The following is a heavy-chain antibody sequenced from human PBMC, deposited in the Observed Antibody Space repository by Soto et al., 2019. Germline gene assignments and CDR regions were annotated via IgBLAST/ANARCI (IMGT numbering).Heavy chain of an antibody. Sequence: PGGSLRLSCAASGFTFSSYWMSWVRQAPGKGLEWVANIKQDGSEKYYVDSVKGRFTISRDNAKNSLYLQMNSLRAEDTAVYYCARDSSYYYGSGSYYHYYYGMDVWGQGTTVTVSS. CDR1: GFTFSSYW. V-gene: IGHV3-7*05. CDR2: IKQDGSEK. D-gene: IGHD3-10*01. J-gene: IGHJ6*02. CDR3: ARDSSYYYGSGSYYHYYYGMDV.